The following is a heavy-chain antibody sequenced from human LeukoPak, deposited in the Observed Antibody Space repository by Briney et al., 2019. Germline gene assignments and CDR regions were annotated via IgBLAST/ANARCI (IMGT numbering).Heavy chain of an antibody. V-gene: IGHV1-2*02. Sequence: ASVKVSCKASGYTFTGYYMHWVRQAPGQGLEWMGWINPNSGGTNYAQKFQGRVTMTRDTSTSTAYMELSRLRSDDMAVYYCARVATIRLPYLDYWGQGTLVTVSS. D-gene: IGHD5-24*01. CDR1: GYTFTGYY. CDR2: INPNSGGT. CDR3: ARVATIRLPYLDY. J-gene: IGHJ4*02.